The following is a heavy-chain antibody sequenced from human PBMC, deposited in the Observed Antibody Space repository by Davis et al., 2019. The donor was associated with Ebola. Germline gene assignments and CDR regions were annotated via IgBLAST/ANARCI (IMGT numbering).Heavy chain of an antibody. CDR2: MNPNSGDT. D-gene: IGHD5-12*01. CDR3: ARDKRVATTPRYFDY. Sequence: ASVKVSCKASGYTFTGYYMHWVRQAPGQGLEWMGWMNPNSGDTSYAQKFRGRVTMTRDTSTSTVYMELSSLRSEDTAVYYCARDKRVATTPRYFDYWGQGTLVTVSS. V-gene: IGHV1-46*01. J-gene: IGHJ4*02. CDR1: GYTFTGYY.